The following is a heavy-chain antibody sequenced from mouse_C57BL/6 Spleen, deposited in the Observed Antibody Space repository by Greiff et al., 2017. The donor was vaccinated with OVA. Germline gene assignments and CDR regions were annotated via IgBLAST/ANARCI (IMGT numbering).Heavy chain of an antibody. J-gene: IGHJ1*03. CDR1: GYAFSSYW. CDR2: IYPGDGDT. D-gene: IGHD1-1*01. Sequence: QVQLQQSGAELVKPGASVKISCKASGYAFSSYWMNWVKQRPGKGLEWIGQIYPGDGDTNYNGKFKGKATLTADKSSSTAYMQLSSLTSEDSAVYFGARGPTVVATDWYFDVWGTGTTVTVSS. CDR3: ARGPTVVATDWYFDV. V-gene: IGHV1-80*01.